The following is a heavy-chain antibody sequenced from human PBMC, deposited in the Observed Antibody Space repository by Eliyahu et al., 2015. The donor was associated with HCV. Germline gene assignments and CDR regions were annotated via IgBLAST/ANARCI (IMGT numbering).Heavy chain of an antibody. V-gene: IGHV3-48*01. CDR1: GFTFSTYS. J-gene: IGHJ6*03. CDR2: ISTSSSTL. Sequence: EVQLLESGGGLVQPGGSLRLSCAASGFTFSTYSMHWVRQAPGKGLEWVSYISTSSSTLYYADPVKGRFTISRDNAKNSLYLQMNSLRAEDTAVYYCARASRIGSSSPFRGNYYYYYMDAWGKGTTVTVSS. CDR3: ARASRIGSSSPFRGNYYYYYMDA. D-gene: IGHD6-6*01.